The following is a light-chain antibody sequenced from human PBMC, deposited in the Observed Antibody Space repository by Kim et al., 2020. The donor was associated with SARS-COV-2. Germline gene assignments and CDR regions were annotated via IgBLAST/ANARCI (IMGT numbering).Light chain of an antibody. V-gene: IGKV4-1*01. CDR1: QSVLYSSNNKNF. CDR2: WAS. J-gene: IGKJ2*01. CDR3: QQYFSSPYT. Sequence: DIVMTQSPDSLAVSLGERAIINCKSSQSVLYSSNNKNFLAWYQQKPGQPPKVLIYWASTRESGVPDRFSGSGSATDFTLTISSLQAGDVAVYFCQQYFSSPYTFGQGTKLEI.